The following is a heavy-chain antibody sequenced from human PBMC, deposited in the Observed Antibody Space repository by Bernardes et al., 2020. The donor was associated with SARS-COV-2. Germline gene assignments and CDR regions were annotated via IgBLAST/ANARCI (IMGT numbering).Heavy chain of an antibody. CDR3: GRAQLLFRHYYYYGMDV. Sequence: GGSLRLSCAASGFSFTYYAMSWVRQPPGKGLEWVSGISGSRSTYYADSVKGRFTISRDNSKNTVYLQMISLRDEDTAVYYCGRAQLLFRHYYYYGMDVWGQGTTVTVSS. J-gene: IGHJ6*02. CDR1: GFSFTYYA. V-gene: IGHV3-23*01. CDR2: ISGSRST. D-gene: IGHD2-2*01.